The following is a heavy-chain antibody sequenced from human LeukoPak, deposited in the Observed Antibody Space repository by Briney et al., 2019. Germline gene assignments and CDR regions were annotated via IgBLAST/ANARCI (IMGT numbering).Heavy chain of an antibody. CDR2: TNHSGST. CDR1: GGSLSGYY. V-gene: IGHV4-34*01. Sequence: SETLSLTCSVYGGSLSGYYWSWLRPPPRQGQEWIGETNHSGSTNYNPSLTTRVTISVDTSKNQFSLKLSSVTAADTAVYYCARGGYSSGWSRGGWFDPWGQGTLVTVSS. J-gene: IGHJ5*02. D-gene: IGHD6-19*01. CDR3: ARGGYSSGWSRGGWFDP.